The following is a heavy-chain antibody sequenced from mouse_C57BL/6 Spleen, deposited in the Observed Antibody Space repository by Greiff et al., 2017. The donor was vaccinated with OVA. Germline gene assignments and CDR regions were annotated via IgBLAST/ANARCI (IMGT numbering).Heavy chain of an antibody. D-gene: IGHD2-3*01. J-gene: IGHJ3*01. Sequence: QVQLQQSGAELVRPGTSVKVSCKASGYAFTNYLIEWVKQRPGQGLEWIGVINPGSGGTNYNEKFKGKATLTADKSSSTAYMQLSSLTSEDSAVYFCARKYDDWGQGTLVTVSA. CDR2: INPGSGGT. V-gene: IGHV1-54*01. CDR1: GYAFTNYL. CDR3: ARKYDD.